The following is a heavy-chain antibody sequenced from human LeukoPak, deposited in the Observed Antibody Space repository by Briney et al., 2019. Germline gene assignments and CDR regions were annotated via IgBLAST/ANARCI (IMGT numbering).Heavy chain of an antibody. CDR3: AKDGSSSSVYYMDV. CDR1: GFTFDDYD. Sequence: GGSLRLSCAASGFTFDDYDMSWVRQAPGKGLEWVSGINWNGGSTGYADSVKGRFTISRDNAKNSLYLQMNSLRAEDTAVYYCAKDGSSSSVYYMDVWGKGTTVTVSS. D-gene: IGHD6-6*01. J-gene: IGHJ6*03. CDR2: INWNGGST. V-gene: IGHV3-20*04.